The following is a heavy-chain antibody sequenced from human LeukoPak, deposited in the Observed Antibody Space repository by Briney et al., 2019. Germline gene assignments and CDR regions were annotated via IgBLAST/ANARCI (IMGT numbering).Heavy chain of an antibody. CDR1: GFTFSSYG. D-gene: IGHD6-19*01. Sequence: GGSLRLSCAASGFTFSSYGMHWVRQAPGKGLEWVAVISYDGSNKYYADSVKGRFTISRDNSKNTLYLQMNSLRVEDTAVYYCAKAAATSGWVYNWFDPWGQGTLVTVSS. CDR2: ISYDGSNK. V-gene: IGHV3-30*18. J-gene: IGHJ5*02. CDR3: AKAAATSGWVYNWFDP.